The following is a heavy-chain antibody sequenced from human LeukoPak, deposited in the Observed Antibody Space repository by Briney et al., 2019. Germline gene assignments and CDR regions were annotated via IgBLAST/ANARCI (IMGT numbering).Heavy chain of an antibody. J-gene: IGHJ6*02. CDR2: ILYDGSNK. CDR1: GFTFSSYG. D-gene: IGHD2-15*01. CDR3: AKDGACSGGSCYSGYYYGMDV. V-gene: IGHV3-30*18. Sequence: QPGRSLRLSCAASGFTFSSYGMHWVRQAPGKGLEWVAVILYDGSNKYYADSVKGRFTISRDNSKNTLYLQMNSLRAEDTAVYYCAKDGACSGGSCYSGYYYGMDVWGQGTTVTVSS.